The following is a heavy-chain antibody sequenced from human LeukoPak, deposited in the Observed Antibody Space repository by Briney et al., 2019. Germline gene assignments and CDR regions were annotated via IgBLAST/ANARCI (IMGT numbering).Heavy chain of an antibody. CDR3: AKDGQWLFYFHY. Sequence: PGGSLRLSCAASGFTFSSYVMSWVRQAPGKGLEWVSAISESGYSSYYADSVKGRFAISRDNSKNTLYLQMNSLRAEDTAVYYCAKDGQWLFYFHYWGQGTLVTVSS. CDR2: ISESGYSS. V-gene: IGHV3-23*01. CDR1: GFTFSSYV. D-gene: IGHD6-19*01. J-gene: IGHJ4*02.